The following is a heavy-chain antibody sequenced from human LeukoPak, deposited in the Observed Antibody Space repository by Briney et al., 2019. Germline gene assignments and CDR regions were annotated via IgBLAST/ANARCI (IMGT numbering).Heavy chain of an antibody. J-gene: IGHJ5*02. CDR1: GYTFTGYY. Sequence: ASVKVSCKASGYTFTGYYMHWVRQAPGQGLEWMGRINPNSGGTNYAQKFQGRVTMTRDTSISTAYMELSRLRSDDTAVYYCAREGYYYDSSGPGNWFDPWGQGTLVTVSS. CDR2: INPNSGGT. V-gene: IGHV1-2*06. D-gene: IGHD3-22*01. CDR3: AREGYYYDSSGPGNWFDP.